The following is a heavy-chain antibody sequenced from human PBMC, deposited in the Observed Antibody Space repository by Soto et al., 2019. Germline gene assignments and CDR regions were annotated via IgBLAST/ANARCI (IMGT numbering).Heavy chain of an antibody. CDR3: ARDIAWEFDS. V-gene: IGHV3-48*02. CDR2: IGGSGGSI. CDR1: GFTFSTFS. J-gene: IGHJ4*02. D-gene: IGHD1-26*01. Sequence: GGSLRLSCAASGFTFSTFSMNWVRQAPGKGLEWLSYIGGSGGSISYADSVKGRFTISRDNGKNTLYLQMSSLRDEDTAVYYCARDIAWEFDSWGQGALVTVSS.